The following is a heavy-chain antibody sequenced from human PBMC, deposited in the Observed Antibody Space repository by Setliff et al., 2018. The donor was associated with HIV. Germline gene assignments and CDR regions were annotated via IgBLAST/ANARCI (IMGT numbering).Heavy chain of an antibody. CDR3: ARQGQLGSE. D-gene: IGHD1-1*01. CDR1: GGSISSYY. Sequence: PSETLSLTCTVSGGSISSYYWGWIRQPPGKGLESIGSIYYSGSTYYKPSLKSRVTISVDTSQNQFSLKLSTVTAADTAVYYCARQGQLGSEWGQGTLVTVSS. CDR2: IYYSGST. J-gene: IGHJ1*01. V-gene: IGHV4-39*01.